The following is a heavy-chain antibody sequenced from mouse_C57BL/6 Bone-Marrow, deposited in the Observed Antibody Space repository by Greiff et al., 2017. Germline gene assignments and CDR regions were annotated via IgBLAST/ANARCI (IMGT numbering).Heavy chain of an antibody. CDR3: ARGYFWFFDV. CDR1: GYTFTGYW. CDR2: ILPGSGDT. Sequence: LVESGAELMKPGASVKLSCKTTGYTFTGYWIEWVKQRPGRGLEWIGEILPGSGDTNYNEKFKGKATFTADTSSSSAYMQLSSLTTEDSAIYYCARGYFWFFDVWGTGTTVTVSS. D-gene: IGHD2-3*01. J-gene: IGHJ1*03. V-gene: IGHV1-9*01.